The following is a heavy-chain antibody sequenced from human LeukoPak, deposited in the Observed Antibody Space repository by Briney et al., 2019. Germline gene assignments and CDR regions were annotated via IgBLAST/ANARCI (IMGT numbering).Heavy chain of an antibody. D-gene: IGHD2-8*01. CDR3: AREDLYSGYFQH. V-gene: IGHV1-69*13. Sequence: SVNVSCKASGGTFSSYAISWVRQARGQGIEWMGGIIPIFGTANYAQKFQGRVTITADESTSTAYMELSSLRSEDTAVYYCAREDLYSGYFQHWGQGTLVTVSS. J-gene: IGHJ1*01. CDR1: GGTFSSYA. CDR2: IIPIFGTA.